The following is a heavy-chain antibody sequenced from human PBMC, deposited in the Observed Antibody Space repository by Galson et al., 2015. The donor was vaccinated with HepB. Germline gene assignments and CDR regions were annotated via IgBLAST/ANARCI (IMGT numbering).Heavy chain of an antibody. J-gene: IGHJ6*03. V-gene: IGHV1-69*13. Sequence: SVKVSCKASGGTFSSYAISWVRQAPGQGLEWMGGIIPIFGTANYAQKFQGRVTITADESTSTAYMELSSLRSEDTAVYYCARGPLISFMVRDWYYYYYMDVWGKGTTVTVSS. CDR3: ARGPLISFMVRDWYYYYYMDV. CDR2: IIPIFGTA. CDR1: GGTFSSYA. D-gene: IGHD3-10*01.